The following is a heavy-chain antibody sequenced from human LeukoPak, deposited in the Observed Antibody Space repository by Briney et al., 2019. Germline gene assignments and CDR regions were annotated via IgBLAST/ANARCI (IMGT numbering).Heavy chain of an antibody. CDR3: ARGSNYDSSGYYGVDY. J-gene: IGHJ4*02. V-gene: IGHV4-59*01. D-gene: IGHD3-22*01. CDR1: GGSISSYY. CDR2: IYYSGST. Sequence: SETLSLTCTVSGGSISSYYWSWIRQPPGKGLEWIGYIYYSGSTNYNPSLKSRVTISVDTSKNQFSLKLSSVTAADTAVYYCARGSNYDSSGYYGVDYWGQGILVTVSS.